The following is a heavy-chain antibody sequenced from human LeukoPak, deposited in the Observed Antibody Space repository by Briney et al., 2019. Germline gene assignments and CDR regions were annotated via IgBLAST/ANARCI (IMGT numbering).Heavy chain of an antibody. D-gene: IGHD2-8*02. V-gene: IGHV3-23*01. Sequence: LSGESLRLSCAASGFTFLNYAMSWVRQAPGKGLQWVSGISGRDDTTYYTDSPEGSTYYTNSAEGRFTISRDNSKNTVYLQIDSLGVEDTAVYYCAKCMSATGVRLNFDSWGQGILVTVSS. CDR1: GFTFLNYA. J-gene: IGHJ4*02. CDR2: ISGRDDTTYYTDSPEGST. CDR3: AKCMSATGVRLNFDS.